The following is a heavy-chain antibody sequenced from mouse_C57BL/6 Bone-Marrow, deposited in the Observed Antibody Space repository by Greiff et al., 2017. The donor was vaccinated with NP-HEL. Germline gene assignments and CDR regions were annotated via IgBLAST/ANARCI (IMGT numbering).Heavy chain of an antibody. D-gene: IGHD2-4*01. CDR2: ISNGGGST. J-gene: IGHJ3*01. CDR1: GFTFSDYY. Sequence: EVQLVESGGGLVQPGGSLKLSCAASGFTFSDYYMYWVRQTPEKRLEWVAYISNGGGSTYYPDTVKGRFTISRDNAKNTLYLQMSRLKSEDTAMYYCARQNDYDPWFAYWGQGTLVTVSA. CDR3: ARQNDYDPWFAY. V-gene: IGHV5-12*01.